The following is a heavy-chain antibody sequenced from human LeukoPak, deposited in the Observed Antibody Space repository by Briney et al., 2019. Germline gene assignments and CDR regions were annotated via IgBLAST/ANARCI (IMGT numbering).Heavy chain of an antibody. CDR3: TRHDLDDYVWGSYRYGDY. CDR1: GFTFSGSA. V-gene: IGHV3-73*01. Sequence: GGSLRLSCAASGFTFSGSAMHWVRQASGKGLEWVGRIRSKANSYATAYAASVKGRFTISRDDSKNTAYLQMNSLKTEDTAVYYCTRHDLDDYVWGSYRYGDYWGQGTLVTVSS. CDR2: IRSKANSYAT. J-gene: IGHJ4*02. D-gene: IGHD3-16*02.